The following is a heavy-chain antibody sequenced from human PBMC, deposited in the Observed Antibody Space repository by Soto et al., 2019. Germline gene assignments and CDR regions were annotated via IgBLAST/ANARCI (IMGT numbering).Heavy chain of an antibody. CDR2: IIPMLAIT. Sequence: QVQLVQSGAEVKKPGSSVKVSCKASGGTFNVYTIIWVRQAPGQGLEWMGRIIPMLAITNYAQRFQGRVTLTADTSTTTAYMELSSLTSEDTAGYYWALGSWSGETFDIWGQGTLVTVSS. CDR1: GGTFNVYT. D-gene: IGHD6-13*01. V-gene: IGHV1-69*02. CDR3: ALGSWSGETFDI. J-gene: IGHJ3*02.